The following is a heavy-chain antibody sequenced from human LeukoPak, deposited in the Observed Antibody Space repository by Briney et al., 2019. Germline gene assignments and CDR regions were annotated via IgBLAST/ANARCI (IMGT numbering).Heavy chain of an antibody. CDR3: AKDRVVVRGVFDS. CDR1: GFTFKTYA. J-gene: IGHJ4*02. V-gene: IGHV3-23*01. Sequence: GGSLRLSCTASGFTFKTYAMSWVRQAPGKGLEWVSAISGGGRTTYYADSVKGRFTISRDSSTETLYLQMNSLRAEDTAVYYCAKDRVVVRGVFDSWGQGTLVTASS. CDR2: ISGGGRTT. D-gene: IGHD3-10*01.